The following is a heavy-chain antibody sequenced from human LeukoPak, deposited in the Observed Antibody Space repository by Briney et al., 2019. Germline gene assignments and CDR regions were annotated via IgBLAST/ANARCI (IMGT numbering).Heavy chain of an antibody. D-gene: IGHD6-13*01. Sequence: SETLSLTGTVSGGSISSSSYYWGWIRQPPGKGLEWIGSIYYSGSTYYNPSLKSRVTISVDTSKNQFSLKLSSVTAADTAVYYCATEGEQLRYFDYWGQGTLVTVSS. J-gene: IGHJ4*02. CDR3: ATEGEQLRYFDY. V-gene: IGHV4-39*01. CDR1: GGSISSSSYY. CDR2: IYYSGST.